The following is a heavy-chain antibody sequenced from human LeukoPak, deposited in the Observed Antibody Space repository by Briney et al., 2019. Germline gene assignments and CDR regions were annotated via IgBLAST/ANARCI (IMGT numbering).Heavy chain of an antibody. CDR1: AYSFTGYY. CDR2: IKHHSGET. J-gene: IGHJ4*01. V-gene: IGHV1-2*02. Sequence: GASVTVSWKASAYSFTGYYMHWVRPAPGQGLEWMGLIKHHSGETGYEQKFQGRVTMTRDMSITTTYIELTRLRSDDTAFYYCARWDDYSSSPDYWGQGSLVTVSS. D-gene: IGHD4-11*01. CDR3: ARWDDYSSSPDY.